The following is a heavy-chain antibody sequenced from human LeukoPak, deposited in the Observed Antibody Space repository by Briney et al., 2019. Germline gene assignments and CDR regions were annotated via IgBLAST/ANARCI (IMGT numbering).Heavy chain of an antibody. CDR1: GYSISSGYY. Sequence: TSETLSLTCAVSGYSISSGYYWGWIRQPPGKGLEWIGSIYHSGSTYYNPSLESRVTISVDTSKNQFSLKLSSVTAADTAVYYCASTFYGSVSYYRNYWGQGTLVTVSS. CDR3: ASTFYGSVSYYRNY. CDR2: IYHSGST. J-gene: IGHJ4*02. V-gene: IGHV4-38-2*01. D-gene: IGHD3-10*01.